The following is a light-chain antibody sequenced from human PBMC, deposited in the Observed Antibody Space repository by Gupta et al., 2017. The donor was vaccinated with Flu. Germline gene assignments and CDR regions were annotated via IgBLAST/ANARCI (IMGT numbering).Light chain of an antibody. V-gene: IGLV3-25*02. CDR3: KSKESSGAYGV. Sequence: SYALTPPPPVSVSTGHTARITCSGDALPNQYAYWYHQRPGQAPVSVIYKDSERSSGIPERFSGSSSGKTVTLTISGVQAEDEADYYCKSKESSGAYGVFGGGTKLTVL. CDR2: KDS. CDR1: ALPNQY. J-gene: IGLJ3*02.